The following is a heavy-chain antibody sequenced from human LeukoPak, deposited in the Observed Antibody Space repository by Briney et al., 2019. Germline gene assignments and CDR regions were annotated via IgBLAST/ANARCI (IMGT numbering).Heavy chain of an antibody. J-gene: IGHJ4*02. V-gene: IGHV3-48*03. Sequence: PGGSLRLSCAASGFIFSNYEMNWVRQVPGKGLEWISYINTGGSPIKYADSVKGRFTISRDNSKNTLYLQMNSLRAEDTAVYYCARRAGAYSHPYDYWGQGTLVTVSS. CDR1: GFIFSNYE. D-gene: IGHD4/OR15-4a*01. CDR3: ARRAGAYSHPYDY. CDR2: INTGGSPI.